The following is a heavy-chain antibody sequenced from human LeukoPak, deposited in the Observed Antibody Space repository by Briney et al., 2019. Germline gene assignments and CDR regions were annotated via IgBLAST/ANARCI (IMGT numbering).Heavy chain of an antibody. CDR3: ATSSGYFT. CDR1: GFTFSSYS. J-gene: IGHJ4*02. D-gene: IGHD3-22*01. CDR2: ISSSRSYI. V-gene: IGHV3-21*04. Sequence: GGSLRLSCAASGFTFSSYSMNWVRQAPGKGPEWVSFISSSRSYIYYADSVKGRFTISRDNSKNTLYLQMNSLRAEDTAVYYCATSSGYFTWGQGTLVTVSS.